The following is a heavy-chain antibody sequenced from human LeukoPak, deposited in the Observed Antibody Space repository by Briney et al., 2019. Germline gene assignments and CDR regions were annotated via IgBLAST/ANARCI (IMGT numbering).Heavy chain of an antibody. CDR3: ASLPRIAAPPDPADY. CDR1: GYTFTGYY. V-gene: IGHV1-2*02. CDR2: INPNIGAT. D-gene: IGHD6-6*01. Sequence: ASVKVSCKASGYTFTGYYMHWVRQAPGQGLEWMGWINPNIGATNYAQTFQGRVTMTRDTSITTAYMALSRLSSDDTAVYSSASLPRIAAPPDPADYWGQGTLVTVSS. J-gene: IGHJ4*02.